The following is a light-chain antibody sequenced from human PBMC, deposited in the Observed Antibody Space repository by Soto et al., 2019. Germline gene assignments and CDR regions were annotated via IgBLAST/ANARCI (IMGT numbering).Light chain of an antibody. CDR1: QSVSSIY. V-gene: IGKV3-20*01. CDR2: GAS. Sequence: EIVLTQSPGTLSLSPGDRATLSCRASQSVSSIYLAWYQQRPGQAPRXXIYGASSRATGIPDRFSGSGSGTEFTLTISRLEPEDVAVDYCQQYAASPFTFCPGTKVDNK. J-gene: IGKJ3*01. CDR3: QQYAASPFT.